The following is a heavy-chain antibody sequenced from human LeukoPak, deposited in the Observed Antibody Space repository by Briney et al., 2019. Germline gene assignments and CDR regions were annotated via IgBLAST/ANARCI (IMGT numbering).Heavy chain of an antibody. CDR3: ARDNRGWSRDF. V-gene: IGHV3-21*06. Sequence: GGSLRLSCAASGFTFSNYNMNWVRQAPGKGLEWVSTITSTGSLTFYPDSIKGRFTVSRDDAKSSLYLEMNSLRAEDTAVYYCARDNRGWSRDFWGQGTLVTVSS. CDR2: ITSTGSLT. CDR1: GFTFSNYN. D-gene: IGHD6-19*01. J-gene: IGHJ4*02.